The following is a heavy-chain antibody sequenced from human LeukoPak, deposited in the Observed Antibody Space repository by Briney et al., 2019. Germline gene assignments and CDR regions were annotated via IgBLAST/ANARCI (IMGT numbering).Heavy chain of an antibody. CDR2: IIPIFGTA. CDR1: GGTFSSYA. D-gene: IGHD6-6*01. CDR3: ASGIAARRDYYYYYYMDA. Sequence: ASVKVSCKASGGTFSSYAISWVRQAPGQGLEWTGGIIPIFGTANYAQKFQGRVTITTDESTSTAYMELSSLRSEDTAVYYCASGIAARRDYYYYYYMDAWGKGTTVTVSS. V-gene: IGHV1-69*05. J-gene: IGHJ6*03.